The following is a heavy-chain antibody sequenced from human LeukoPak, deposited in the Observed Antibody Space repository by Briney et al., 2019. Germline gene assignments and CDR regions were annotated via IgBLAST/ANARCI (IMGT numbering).Heavy chain of an antibody. V-gene: IGHV3-30*18. CDR1: GFTFSSYG. Sequence: PGGSLRLSCAASGFTFSSYGMHWVRQAPGKGLEWVAVIPYDGSNKYYADSVKGRFTISRDNSKNTLYLQMNSLRAEDTAVYYCAKDGGGPYKYYFDYWGQGTLVTVSS. D-gene: IGHD4-23*01. J-gene: IGHJ4*02. CDR3: AKDGGGPYKYYFDY. CDR2: IPYDGSNK.